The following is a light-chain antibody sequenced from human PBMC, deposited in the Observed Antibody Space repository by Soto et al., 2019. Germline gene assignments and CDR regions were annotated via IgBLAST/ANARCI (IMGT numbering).Light chain of an antibody. V-gene: IGKV3-15*01. CDR2: GAS. J-gene: IGKJ5*01. CDR3: QQYNKWPPIT. CDR1: QSVSSN. Sequence: EIVMTQSPATLSVSPGERATLSCRASQSVSSNLAWFQQKPGQAPRLLIYGASTRDTGISARFSGSGSGTEFTLTISSLQSGDFAVYHCQQYNKWPPITFGQGTRLEI.